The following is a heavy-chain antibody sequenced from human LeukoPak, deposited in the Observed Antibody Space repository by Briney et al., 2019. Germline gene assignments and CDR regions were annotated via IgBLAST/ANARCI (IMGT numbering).Heavy chain of an antibody. CDR2: MYYSGST. Sequence: SETLSLTCAVSGGSISSGDYSWSWIRQPPGKGLEWIGYMYYSGSTYSNLSLKSRVTISVDTSKNQFSLKLSSVTAADTAVYYCARGLDTNDWSDAFDIWGQGTMVTVSS. CDR3: ARGLDTNDWSDAFDI. J-gene: IGHJ3*02. CDR1: GGSISSGDYS. V-gene: IGHV4-30-4*07. D-gene: IGHD2-21*01.